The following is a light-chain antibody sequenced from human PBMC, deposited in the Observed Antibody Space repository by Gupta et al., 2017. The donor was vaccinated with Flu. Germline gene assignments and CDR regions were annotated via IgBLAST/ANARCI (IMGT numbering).Light chain of an antibody. V-gene: IGLV2-14*03. CDR1: GNGVGGYDY. J-gene: IGLJ3*02. CDR3: CYSNTTRNNWV. Sequence: ITIVCTGSGNGVGGYDYVSWYHHHPSPAPKLSSFDVYSRPSGVSHRFPCSNSGINASSTTTGLQAEEEADDYCCYSNTTRNNWVFGGGTKLTVL. CDR2: DVY.